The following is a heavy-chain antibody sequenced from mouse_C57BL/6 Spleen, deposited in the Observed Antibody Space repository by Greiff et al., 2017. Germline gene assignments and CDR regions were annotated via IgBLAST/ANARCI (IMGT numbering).Heavy chain of an antibody. J-gene: IGHJ1*03. CDR3: ARSDYYGSRYWYFDV. Sequence: VQLQQSDAELVKPGASVKISCKVSGYTFTDHTIHWMKQRPEQGLEWIGYIYPRDGSTKYNEKFKGKATLTADKSSSTADMQLNSLTSEDSAVYFCARSDYYGSRYWYFDVWGTGTTVTVSS. CDR2: IYPRDGST. V-gene: IGHV1-78*01. D-gene: IGHD1-1*01. CDR1: GYTFTDHT.